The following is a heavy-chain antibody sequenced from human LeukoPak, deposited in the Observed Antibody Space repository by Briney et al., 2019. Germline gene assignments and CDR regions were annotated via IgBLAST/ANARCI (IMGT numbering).Heavy chain of an antibody. CDR1: GFTFSTYA. Sequence: SGGSLRLSCAASGFTFSTYAMHWVRQAPGEGLEWVAFIGSDGTNKHYGDAVKGRFTIYRDNSKNTLYLQMNSLRPEDTAVYYCARGLRDGSNKYFDSWGQASLVTVSS. D-gene: IGHD5-24*01. CDR2: IGSDGTNK. CDR3: ARGLRDGSNKYFDS. V-gene: IGHV3-30*02. J-gene: IGHJ4*02.